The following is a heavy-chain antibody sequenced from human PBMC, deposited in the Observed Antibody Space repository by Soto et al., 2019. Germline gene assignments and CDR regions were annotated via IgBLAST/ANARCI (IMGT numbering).Heavy chain of an antibody. CDR2: IITILGIA. CDR1: GGTFSSYT. D-gene: IGHD2-2*01. V-gene: IGHV1-69*02. Sequence: APVKVSCKASGGTFSSYTISWVRQAPGQGLEWMGRIITILGIANYAQKFQGRVTITADKSTSTAYMELSSLRSEDTAVYYCAGVVPAAFNACDIWGQGTMVTVSS. J-gene: IGHJ3*02. CDR3: AGVVPAAFNACDI.